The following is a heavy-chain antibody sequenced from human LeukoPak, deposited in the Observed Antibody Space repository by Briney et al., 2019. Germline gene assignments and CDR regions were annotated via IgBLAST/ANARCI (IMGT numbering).Heavy chain of an antibody. CDR2: INPSGGST. D-gene: IGHD4-23*01. CDR3: ARWRGDYGGFYPFDY. V-gene: IGHV1-46*01. Sequence: ASVKVSCKASGYTFTSYYMHWVRQAPGQGLEWMGIINPSGGSTSYAQKFQGRVTTTRDMSTSTVYMELSSLRSEDTAVYYCARWRGDYGGFYPFDYWGQGTLVTVSS. CDR1: GYTFTSYY. J-gene: IGHJ4*02.